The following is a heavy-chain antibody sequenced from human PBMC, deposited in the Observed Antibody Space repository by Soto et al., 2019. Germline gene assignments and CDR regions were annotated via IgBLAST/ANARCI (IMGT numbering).Heavy chain of an antibody. J-gene: IGHJ2*01. CDR2: ISGSGAST. CDR1: GFTCSSYA. Sequence: EVQLLESGGGLVQPGGSLRLSCAASGFTCSSYAMSWVRQAPGKGLEWVSAISGSGASTYYANSVKGRFTISRDNSKNTLYLQMNSLRAEDTAVYDCAKVLGSSGWVYWYFDLWGRGTLVTVSS. CDR3: AKVLGSSGWVYWYFDL. D-gene: IGHD6-19*01. V-gene: IGHV3-23*01.